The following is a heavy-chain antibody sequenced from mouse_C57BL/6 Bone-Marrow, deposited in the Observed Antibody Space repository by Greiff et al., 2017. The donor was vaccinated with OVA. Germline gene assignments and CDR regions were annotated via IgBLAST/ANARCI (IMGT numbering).Heavy chain of an antibody. CDR2: INPNNGGT. D-gene: IGHD1-1*01. J-gene: IGHJ2*01. Sequence: VQLQQSGPELVKPGASVKMSCKASGYTFTDYNMHWVKQSHGKSLEWIGYINPNNGGTSYNQKFKGKATLTVNKSSSTAYMELLSLTSEDSAVYYCARETTVPTFDYWGQGTTLTVSS. CDR3: ARETTVPTFDY. CDR1: GYTFTDYN. V-gene: IGHV1-22*01.